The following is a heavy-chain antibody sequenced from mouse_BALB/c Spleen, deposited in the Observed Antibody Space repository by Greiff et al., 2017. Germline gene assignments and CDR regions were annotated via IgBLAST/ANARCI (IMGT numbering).Heavy chain of an antibody. CDR1: GFTFSSYT. Sequence: EVQRVESGAGLVKPGGSLKISCEASGFTFSSYTMSWVRQTPGKGLEWVGYICNGGGSTNYQDTVKGRVTITLDKATNTLYLQMSSLTSEDTAMYYCASGGNYVDFDYWGQGTTLTVSS. CDR3: ASGGNYVDFDY. V-gene: IGHV5-12-2*01. CDR2: ICNGGGST. J-gene: IGHJ2*01. D-gene: IGHD1-1*01.